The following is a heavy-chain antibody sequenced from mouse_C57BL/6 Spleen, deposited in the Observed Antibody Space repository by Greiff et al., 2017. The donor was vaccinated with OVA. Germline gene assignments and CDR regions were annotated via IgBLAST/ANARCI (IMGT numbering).Heavy chain of an antibody. D-gene: IGHD2-2*01. CDR1: GYAFSSSW. J-gene: IGHJ2*01. CDR2: IYPGDGAT. Sequence: VQLQQSGPELVKPGASVKISCKASGYAFSSSWMNWVKQRPGKGLAWIGRIYPGDGATNYNGPFKGTATLPAHHSSRTAYMQLSSLTAEDSAVYFWAGSTMVTPGDYGGQGTTLTVSS. CDR3: AGSTMVTPGDY. V-gene: IGHV1-82*01.